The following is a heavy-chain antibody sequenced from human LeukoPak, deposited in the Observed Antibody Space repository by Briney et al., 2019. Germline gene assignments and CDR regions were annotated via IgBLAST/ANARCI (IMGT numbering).Heavy chain of an antibody. V-gene: IGHV3-23*01. CDR1: GFTFSSYA. D-gene: IGHD7-27*01. Sequence: GGSLRLSCAASGFTFSSYAMSWVRQAPGKGLEWVSAISGSGGSTYYADSVKGWFTISRDNSKNTLYLQMNSLRAEDTAVYYCAKDRGDNWGMFDYWGQGTLVTVSS. CDR3: AKDRGDNWGMFDY. J-gene: IGHJ4*02. CDR2: ISGSGGST.